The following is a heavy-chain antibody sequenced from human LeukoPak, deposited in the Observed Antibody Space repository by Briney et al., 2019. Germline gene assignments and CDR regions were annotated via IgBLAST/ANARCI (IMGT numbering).Heavy chain of an antibody. V-gene: IGHV3-7*02. CDR3: AAWGLHNY. J-gene: IGHJ4*02. D-gene: IGHD4-11*01. Sequence: RGALRLSCADSGFSWCSNCINWVRQAPRKGPEWVANINLGGSAKSYVHSVKGRCTISRDNAKNSLYLQINSLRAEDTAVYYGAAWGLHNYWGQGTLVTVSS. CDR2: INLGGSAK. CDR1: GFSWCSNC.